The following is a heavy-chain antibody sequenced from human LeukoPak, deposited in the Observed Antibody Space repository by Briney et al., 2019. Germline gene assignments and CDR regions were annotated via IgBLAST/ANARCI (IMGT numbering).Heavy chain of an antibody. CDR3: ARSIGPGCSSTSCFVSFDY. Sequence: GESLKISCEGSGYSFTTYWIAWVRQMPGKGLEWMGIFYPGDSDTRYSPSFQGQVTISADKSVRTAYLQWSSLKASDTAMYYCARSIGPGCSSTSCFVSFDYWGQGTLLTVSS. CDR1: GYSFTTYW. V-gene: IGHV5-51*01. J-gene: IGHJ4*02. CDR2: FYPGDSDT. D-gene: IGHD2-2*01.